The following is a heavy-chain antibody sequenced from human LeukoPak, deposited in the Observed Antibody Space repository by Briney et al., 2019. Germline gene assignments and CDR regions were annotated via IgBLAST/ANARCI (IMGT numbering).Heavy chain of an antibody. Sequence: PSETLSLTCTVTGGSISNSSYYWGWIRQPPGKGLEWIGSIYYSGSTYYNPSLKSRVTISVDTSKNQFSLKLSSVTAADTAVYYCARRLRGRSNWFDPWGQGTLVTVSS. J-gene: IGHJ5*02. CDR2: IYYSGST. CDR3: ARRLRGRSNWFDP. CDR1: GGSISNSSYY. V-gene: IGHV4-39*01.